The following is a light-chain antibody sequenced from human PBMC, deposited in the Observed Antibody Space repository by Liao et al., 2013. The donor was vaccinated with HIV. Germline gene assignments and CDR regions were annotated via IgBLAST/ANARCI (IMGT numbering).Light chain of an antibody. CDR2: YDN. V-gene: IGLV3-21*01. CDR3: QVWDNSRDHYV. Sequence: SYMLTQPPSVSVAPGKTARITCGGNNIGSKSVHWYQQKPGQAPVLVIYYDNEWPSGIPDRFSGSNSGNTATLTISGVEAGDEADYYCQVWDNSRDHYVFGSGTKVTVL. CDR1: NIGSKS. J-gene: IGLJ1*01.